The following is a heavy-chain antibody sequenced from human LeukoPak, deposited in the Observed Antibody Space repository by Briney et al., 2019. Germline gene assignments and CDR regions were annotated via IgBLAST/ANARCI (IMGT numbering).Heavy chain of an antibody. Sequence: ASVKVSCKASGYTFTGYYMHWVRQAPGQGLEWMGRIIPILGIANYAQKFQGRVTITADKSTSTAYMELSSLRSEDTAVYYCARDHDNYYDSSGYYVDYWGQGTLVTVSS. J-gene: IGHJ4*02. D-gene: IGHD3-22*01. CDR1: GYTFTGYY. CDR2: IIPILGIA. CDR3: ARDHDNYYDSSGYYVDY. V-gene: IGHV1-69*04.